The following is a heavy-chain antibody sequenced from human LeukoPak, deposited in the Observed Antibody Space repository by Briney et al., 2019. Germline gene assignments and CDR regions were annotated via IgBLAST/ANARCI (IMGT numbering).Heavy chain of an antibody. Sequence: PGGSLSLSCAAPGFTFSSYWMHWLRHAPGKGLVWVSRINSNGSSTIYADSVKARFTISRDNAKNTLYLQMISLRAEDTAVYCCATSRTFDYWGQGTLVTVSS. CDR2: INSNGSST. CDR1: GFTFSSYW. V-gene: IGHV3-74*01. CDR3: ATSRTFDY. J-gene: IGHJ4*02.